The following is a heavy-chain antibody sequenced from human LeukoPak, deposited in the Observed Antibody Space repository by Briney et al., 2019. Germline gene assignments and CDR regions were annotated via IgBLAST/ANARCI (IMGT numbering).Heavy chain of an antibody. CDR3: ANPYCSSTSCYKGEVY. CDR2: ISGSGGST. V-gene: IGHV3-23*01. Sequence: GGSLRLSCAASGFTFSSYAMSWVRQAPGKGLEWVSAISGSGGSTYYAGSVKGRFTISRDNSKNTLYLQMNSLRAEDTAVYYCANPYCSSTSCYKGEVYWGQGTLVTVSS. D-gene: IGHD2-2*02. CDR1: GFTFSSYA. J-gene: IGHJ4*02.